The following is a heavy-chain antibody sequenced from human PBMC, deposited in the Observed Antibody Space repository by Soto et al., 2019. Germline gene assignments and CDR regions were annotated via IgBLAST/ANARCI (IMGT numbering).Heavy chain of an antibody. CDR1: GFSLSTSGVG. CDR3: ARRQESSFDL. V-gene: IGHV2-5*02. Sequence: QITLKESGPTLVKPTQTLTLTCTFSGFSLSTSGVGVGWIRQPPGKALEWLARIYWDDDKRYSPSLKSRLTITKDACENRMVLTMTNMDPEDTDTDYCARRQESSFDLWGRGTLVTVSS. D-gene: IGHD6-6*01. J-gene: IGHJ2*01. CDR2: IYWDDDK.